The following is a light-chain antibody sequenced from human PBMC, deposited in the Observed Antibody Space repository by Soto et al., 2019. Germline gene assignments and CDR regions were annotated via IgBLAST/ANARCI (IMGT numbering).Light chain of an antibody. CDR2: KAS. J-gene: IGKJ5*01. CDR3: QQYSSYPLT. Sequence: DIQMTQSPSTLSASVGDRVTITCRASQSISSLLAWYQQKPGRAPTLLIYKASTLETGVPSRFSGSGSGTEFTLTISSLQPDDCATSYCQQYSSYPLTFGQGTRLEIK. V-gene: IGKV1-5*03. CDR1: QSISSL.